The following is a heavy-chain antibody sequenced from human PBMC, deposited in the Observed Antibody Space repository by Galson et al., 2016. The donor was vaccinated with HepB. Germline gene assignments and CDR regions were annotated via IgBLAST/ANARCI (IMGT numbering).Heavy chain of an antibody. CDR2: INNSGST. CDR3: AKGLNGGAHA. CDR1: GGSFSVYY. V-gene: IGHV4-34*01. D-gene: IGHD2-8*01. Sequence: SETLSLTCAVYGGSFSVYYWSWIRQPPGKGLEWIGEINNSGSTNYNPSLKSRVTISADTAKNQFFLSLSSVTAADTAVYYCAKGLNGGAHAWGQGTLVTVSS. J-gene: IGHJ4*02.